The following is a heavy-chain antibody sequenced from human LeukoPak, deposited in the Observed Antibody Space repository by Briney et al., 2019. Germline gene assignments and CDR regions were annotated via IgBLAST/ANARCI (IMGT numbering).Heavy chain of an antibody. CDR3: ASWGAYYDFWSGYFRFDP. V-gene: IGHV1-8*01. J-gene: IGHJ5*02. D-gene: IGHD3-3*01. CDR2: MNPNSGNT. CDR1: GYTFTSYD. Sequence: GASVKVSCKASGYTFTSYDINWVRQATGQGLEWMGWMNPNSGNTGYAQKFQGRVTMTRNTSISTAYTELSSLRSEDTAVYYCASWGAYYDFWSGYFRFDPWGQGTLVTVSS.